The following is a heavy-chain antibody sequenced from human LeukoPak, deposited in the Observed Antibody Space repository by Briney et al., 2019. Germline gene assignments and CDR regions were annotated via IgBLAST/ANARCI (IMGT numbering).Heavy chain of an antibody. CDR1: GFTFSSYN. CDR3: ARGEGAIDF. D-gene: IGHD3-16*01. CDR2: ISITTASI. J-gene: IGHJ4*02. Sequence: SGGSLRLSCAASGFTFSSYNMIWVRQAPGKGLECVSFISITTASIYYADSVKGRFSASRDNAKNSLYLQMNSLRDEDTAVYYRARGEGAIDFWGQGTLVTVS. V-gene: IGHV3-48*02.